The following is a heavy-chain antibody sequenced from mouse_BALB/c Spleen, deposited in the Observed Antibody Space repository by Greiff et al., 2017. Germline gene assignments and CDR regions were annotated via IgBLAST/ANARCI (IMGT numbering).Heavy chain of an antibody. J-gene: IGHJ4*01. D-gene: IGHD2-10*02. V-gene: IGHV10-1*02. CDR1: GFTFNTYA. CDR2: IRSKSNNYAT. CDR3: VRHLYGNYNAMDY. Sequence: EVQVVESGGGLVQPKGSLKLSCAASGFTFNTYAMNWVRQAPGKGLEWVARIRSKSNNYATYYADSVKDRFTISRDDSQSMLYLQMNNLKTEDTAMYYCVRHLYGNYNAMDYWGQGTSVTVSS.